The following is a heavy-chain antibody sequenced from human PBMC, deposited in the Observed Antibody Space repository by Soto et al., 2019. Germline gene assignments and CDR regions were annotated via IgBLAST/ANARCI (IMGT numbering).Heavy chain of an antibody. D-gene: IGHD6-13*01. Sequence: SETLSLTCTVSGGSISSGDYYWSWIRQPPGKGLEWIGYIYYSGSTYYNPSLKSRVTISVDTSKNQFSLKLSSVTAADTAVYYCAREGAAAGNWFDPWGQGTLVTVSS. CDR2: IYYSGST. V-gene: IGHV4-30-4*01. CDR1: GGSISSGDYY. J-gene: IGHJ5*02. CDR3: AREGAAAGNWFDP.